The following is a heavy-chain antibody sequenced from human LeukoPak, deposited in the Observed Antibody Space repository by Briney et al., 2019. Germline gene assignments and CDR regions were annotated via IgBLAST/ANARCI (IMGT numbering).Heavy chain of an antibody. CDR3: AADPLWSSGAY. CDR1: GASVSSDNYY. Sequence: PSQTLSLTCTVSGASVSSDNYYWSWVRQPAGKGLEWIGRINIGGTANNNPSLESRITISIDTSKNQFSLRLSSVTAAVTAVYYCAADPLWSSGAYWGRGTLVTVSS. V-gene: IGHV4-61*02. CDR2: INIGGTA. J-gene: IGHJ4*02. D-gene: IGHD2-21*01.